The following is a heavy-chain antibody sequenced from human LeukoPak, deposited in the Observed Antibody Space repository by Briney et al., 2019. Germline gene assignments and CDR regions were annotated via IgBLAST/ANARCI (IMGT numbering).Heavy chain of an antibody. CDR2: ISAYNGNT. Sequence: ASVKVSCKASGYTFTSYGISWVRQAPGQGLDWMGWISAYNGNTNYAQKLQGRVTMTTDTSTSTAYMELRSLRSDDTAVYYCARDSVTIFGVVSFNLMAFDYWGQGTLVTVSS. J-gene: IGHJ4*02. D-gene: IGHD3-3*01. CDR3: ARDSVTIFGVVSFNLMAFDY. CDR1: GYTFTSYG. V-gene: IGHV1-18*01.